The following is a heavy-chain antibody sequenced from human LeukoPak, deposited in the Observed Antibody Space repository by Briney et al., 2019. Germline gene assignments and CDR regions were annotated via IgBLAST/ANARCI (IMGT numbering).Heavy chain of an antibody. D-gene: IGHD4-17*01. CDR1: GGTFSSYA. CDR3: ARSNAGYGDYYFDY. V-gene: IGHV1-69*06. CDR2: IIPIFGTA. J-gene: IGHJ4*02. Sequence: SVKVSCKASGGTFSSYAISWVRQAPGQGLEWMGGIIPIFGTANYAQKFQGRVAITADKSTSTAYMELSSLRSEDTAVYYCARSNAGYGDYYFDYWGQGTLVTVSS.